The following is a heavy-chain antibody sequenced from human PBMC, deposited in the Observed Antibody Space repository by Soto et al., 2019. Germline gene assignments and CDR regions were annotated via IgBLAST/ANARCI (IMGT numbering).Heavy chain of an antibody. V-gene: IGHV3-48*01. D-gene: IGHD6-19*01. Sequence: EVQLVESGGGLVQPGGSLRLSCVASGFTFSSYSMNWVRQAPGKGLEWVSYISSSSSTIYYADSVKGRFTISRDNAKNSLYLQMNSLRAEDTAVYYCAEWGWGSGRRGPMPWGQGTLVTVSS. CDR1: GFTFSSYS. CDR2: ISSSSSTI. J-gene: IGHJ4*02. CDR3: AEWGWGSGRRGPMP.